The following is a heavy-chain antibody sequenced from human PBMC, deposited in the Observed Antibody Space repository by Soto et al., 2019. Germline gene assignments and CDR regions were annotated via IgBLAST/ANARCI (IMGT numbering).Heavy chain of an antibody. CDR1: GYSFTSYW. V-gene: IGHV5-51*01. Sequence: PGESLKISCKGSGYSFTSYWIGWVRQMPGKGLEWMGIIYPGDSDTRYSPSFQGQVTISADKSISTAYLQWSSLKASDTAMYYCARLAYSYGYYYYYSMDVWGKGTTVTVSS. J-gene: IGHJ6*03. D-gene: IGHD5-18*01. CDR3: ARLAYSYGYYYYYSMDV. CDR2: IYPGDSDT.